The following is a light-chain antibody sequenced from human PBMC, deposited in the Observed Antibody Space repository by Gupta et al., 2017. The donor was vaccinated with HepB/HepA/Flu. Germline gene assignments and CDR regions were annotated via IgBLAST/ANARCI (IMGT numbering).Light chain of an antibody. J-gene: IGLJ1*01. V-gene: IGLV2-14*01. CDR2: DVS. Sequence: QSALTPPASVSASPGSSITIPCTGTSSDVGGYNYVSWYQQYPGKAPKVIIYDVSGRPSGVSDRFSGSKSGNMASLTISGLQAEDEADYYCCSYRSSTSLVVFGTGTKVTVL. CDR3: CSYRSSTSLVV. CDR1: SSDVGGYNY.